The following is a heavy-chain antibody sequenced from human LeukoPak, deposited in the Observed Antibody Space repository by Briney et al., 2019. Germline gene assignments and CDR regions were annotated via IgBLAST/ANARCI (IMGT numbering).Heavy chain of an antibody. CDR3: ARHVVSSWPTFLDY. Sequence: SETLSLTCTVSGGSISSSSYYWGWIRQPPGKGLEWIGSIYYSGSTYYNPSLKSRVTISVDTSKNQFSLKLGSVTAADTAVYYCARHVVSSWPTFLDYWGQGTLVTVSS. D-gene: IGHD6-13*01. J-gene: IGHJ4*02. V-gene: IGHV4-39*01. CDR1: GGSISSSSYY. CDR2: IYYSGST.